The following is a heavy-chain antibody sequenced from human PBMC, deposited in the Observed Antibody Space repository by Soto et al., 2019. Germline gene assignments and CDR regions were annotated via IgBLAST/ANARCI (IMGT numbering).Heavy chain of an antibody. V-gene: IGHV3-23*01. CDR2: ISGSGGST. CDR3: AKWDLGYCSGGSCPNFDY. D-gene: IGHD2-15*01. J-gene: IGHJ4*02. Sequence: PGGSLRLSCAASGFTFSSYAMSWVRQAPGKGLEWVSAISGSGGSTYYADSVKGRFTISRDNSKNTLYLQMNSLRAEDTAVYYCAKWDLGYCSGGSCPNFDYWGQGTLVTVSS. CDR1: GFTFSSYA.